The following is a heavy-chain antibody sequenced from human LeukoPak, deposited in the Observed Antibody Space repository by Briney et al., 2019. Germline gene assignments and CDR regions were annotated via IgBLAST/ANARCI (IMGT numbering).Heavy chain of an antibody. Sequence: GGSLRLSCAASGFTFSSYGMHWVRQAPGKGLEWVAFIRYDGSNKYYADSVKGRFTISRDNSKNTLYLQMNSLRAEDTAVYYYAKSRRRNYDYVWGSYRPSPLFDYWGQGTLVTVSS. CDR2: IRYDGSNK. CDR3: AKSRRRNYDYVWGSYRPSPLFDY. V-gene: IGHV3-30*02. CDR1: GFTFSSYG. J-gene: IGHJ4*02. D-gene: IGHD3-16*02.